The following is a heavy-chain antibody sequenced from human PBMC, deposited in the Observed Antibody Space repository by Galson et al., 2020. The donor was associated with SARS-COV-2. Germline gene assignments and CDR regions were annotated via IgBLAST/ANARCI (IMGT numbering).Heavy chain of an antibody. Sequence: SETLSLTCAVYGGSFSGYYWSWIRQPPGKGLEWIGEINHSGSTNYNPSLKSRVTISVDTSKNQFSLKLSSVTAADTAVYYCARGPRNLIVVVPAATPGWFDPWGQGTLVTVSS. CDR3: ARGPRNLIVVVPAATPGWFDP. D-gene: IGHD2-2*01. J-gene: IGHJ5*02. CDR2: INHSGST. CDR1: GGSFSGYY. V-gene: IGHV4-34*01.